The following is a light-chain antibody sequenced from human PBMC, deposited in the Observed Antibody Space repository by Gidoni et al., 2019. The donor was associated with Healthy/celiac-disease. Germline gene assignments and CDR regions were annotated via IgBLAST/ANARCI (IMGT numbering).Light chain of an antibody. Sequence: DIQMTQSPSSLSASVGDRVTITCRASQSISSYLNWYQQKPGKAPKLLIYAASSLQSGVPSRFSGSGSGKDSTLTISSLQPEDFATYYCQQSYSTPLFTFGPGTKVDIK. CDR1: QSISSY. CDR3: QQSYSTPLFT. V-gene: IGKV1-39*01. CDR2: AAS. J-gene: IGKJ3*01.